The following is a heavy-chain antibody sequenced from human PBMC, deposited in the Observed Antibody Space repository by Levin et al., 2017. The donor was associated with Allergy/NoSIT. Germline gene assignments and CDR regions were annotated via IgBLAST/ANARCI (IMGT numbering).Heavy chain of an antibody. Sequence: PSETLSLTCAASGFTFNRYAMSWVRQAPGKGLEWVSGISGSGGSAYYADSVKGRFTISRDTSKNTLYLQMNSLRAEDTAVYFCAKDLVAATMTRYYFDYWGQGTLVTVSS. CDR2: ISGSGGSA. V-gene: IGHV3-23*01. CDR1: GFTFNRYA. J-gene: IGHJ4*02. CDR3: AKDLVAATMTRYYFDY. D-gene: IGHD2-15*01.